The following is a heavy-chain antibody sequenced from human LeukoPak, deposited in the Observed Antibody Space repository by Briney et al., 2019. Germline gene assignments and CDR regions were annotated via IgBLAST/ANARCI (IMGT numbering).Heavy chain of an antibody. CDR2: IYHSGST. CDR3: ARETGTGYYYYMDV. Sequence: SQTLSLTCTVSGGSISSSDYYWSWIRQPPGKGLEWIGYIYHSGSTNYNPSVKSRVTMSVDGSKNQFSLKLSSVTAADTAVYYCARETGTGYYYYMDVWGKRTTVTVSS. J-gene: IGHJ6*03. D-gene: IGHD1/OR15-1a*01. CDR1: GGSISSSDYY. V-gene: IGHV4-30-2*01.